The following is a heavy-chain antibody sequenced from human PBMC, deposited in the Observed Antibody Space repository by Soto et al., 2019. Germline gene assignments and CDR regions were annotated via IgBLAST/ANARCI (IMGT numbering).Heavy chain of an antibody. CDR3: ARVSIAATYYYYYAMDV. V-gene: IGHV1-18*01. CDR2: ISAYNGNT. Sequence: QVHLVQSGVEVKKPGASVKVSCKASGYTFTSYGISWVRQAPGQGLEWMGWISAYNGNTNYAQKFQGRVTMTTDTSTSTAYMELRSLRYDDTAVYYCARVSIAATYYYYYAMDVWGQGTTVTVSS. CDR1: GYTFTSYG. J-gene: IGHJ6*02. D-gene: IGHD6-6*01.